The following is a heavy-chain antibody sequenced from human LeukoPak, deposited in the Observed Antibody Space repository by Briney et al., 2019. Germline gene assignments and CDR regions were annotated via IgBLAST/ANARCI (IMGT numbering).Heavy chain of an antibody. D-gene: IGHD5-18*01. V-gene: IGHV3-7*01. CDR3: ARDSETAMIGEAFDI. CDR2: VKQDGSEK. CDR1: GFTFSSYW. Sequence: GGSLRLSCAASGFTFSSYWMSWVRQAPGKGLEWVANVKQDGSEKYYVDSLKGRFTISRDNAKNSLYLQMNSLRAEDTAVYYCARDSETAMIGEAFDIWGQGTMVTVSS. J-gene: IGHJ3*02.